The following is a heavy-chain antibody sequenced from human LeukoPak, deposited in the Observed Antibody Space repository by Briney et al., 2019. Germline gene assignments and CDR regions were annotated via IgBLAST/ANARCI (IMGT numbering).Heavy chain of an antibody. Sequence: ASVKVSCKASGYTFTSYGISWVRQAPGQGLEWMGWISAYNGNTNYAQKLQGRVIMTTDTSTSTAYMELRSLRSDDTAVYYCARDRKKGRGVIKRFDYWGQGTLVAVSS. J-gene: IGHJ4*02. CDR3: ARDRKKGRGVIKRFDY. CDR2: ISAYNGNT. D-gene: IGHD3-10*01. CDR1: GYTFTSYG. V-gene: IGHV1-18*01.